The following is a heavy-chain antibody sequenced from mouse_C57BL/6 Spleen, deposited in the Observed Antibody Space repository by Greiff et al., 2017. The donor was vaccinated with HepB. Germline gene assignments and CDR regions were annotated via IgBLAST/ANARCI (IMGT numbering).Heavy chain of an antibody. Sequence: EVKLVESGGGLVKPGGSLKLSCAASGFTFSSYAMSWVRQTPEKRLEWVATISDGGSYTYYPDNVKGRFTISRDNAKNNLYLQMSHLKSEDTAMYYCARDEGIYYGPFYAMDYWGQGTSVTVSS. CDR2: ISDGGSYT. V-gene: IGHV5-4*01. CDR3: ARDEGIYYGPFYAMDY. J-gene: IGHJ4*01. D-gene: IGHD2-1*01. CDR1: GFTFSSYA.